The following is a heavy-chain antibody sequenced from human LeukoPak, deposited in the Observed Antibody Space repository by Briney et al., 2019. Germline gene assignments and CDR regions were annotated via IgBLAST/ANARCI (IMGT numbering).Heavy chain of an antibody. CDR3: ARAPTTYDYVWGSYRRNYYFDY. CDR2: IKKDGSEK. D-gene: IGHD3-16*02. V-gene: IGHV3-7*01. J-gene: IGHJ4*02. CDR1: GFTFSSYW. Sequence: PGGSLRLSCAASGFTFSSYWMSWVRQAPGKGLEWVANIKKDGSEKYYVDSVKGRFTISRDNAKNSLYLQMNSLRAEDTAVYYCARAPTTYDYVWGSYRRNYYFDYWGQGTLVTVSS.